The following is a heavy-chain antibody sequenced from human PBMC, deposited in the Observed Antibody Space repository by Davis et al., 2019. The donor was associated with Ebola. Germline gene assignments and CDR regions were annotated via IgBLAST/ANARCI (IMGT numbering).Heavy chain of an antibody. Sequence: GGSLRLSCAASGFTFSSYGIHWVRQAPGKGLEWVAVISYDGSNKYYAASVKGRFTISRDNSKNTLYLQMNSLRAEDTAVYYCAKDCLLYSYGYDYGMDVWGQGTTVTVSS. D-gene: IGHD5-18*01. J-gene: IGHJ6*02. CDR2: ISYDGSNK. CDR1: GFTFSSYG. V-gene: IGHV3-30*18. CDR3: AKDCLLYSYGYDYGMDV.